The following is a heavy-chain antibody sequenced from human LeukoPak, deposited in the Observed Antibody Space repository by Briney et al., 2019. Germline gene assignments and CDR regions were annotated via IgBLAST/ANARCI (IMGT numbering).Heavy chain of an antibody. Sequence: SETLSLTCTVSGGSISNYYWSWIRQPPGQGMGWIGYIYYSGSTNYNPSLKSRATISIDTSMNQFSLKLSSVTAADTAVYYCARRDYGSKVDYWGQGTLVTVSS. D-gene: IGHD4-17*01. CDR2: IYYSGST. CDR3: ARRDYGSKVDY. CDR1: GGSISNYY. V-gene: IGHV4-59*08. J-gene: IGHJ4*02.